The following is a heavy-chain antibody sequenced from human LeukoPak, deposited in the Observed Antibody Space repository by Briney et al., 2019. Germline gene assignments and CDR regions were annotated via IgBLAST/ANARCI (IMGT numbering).Heavy chain of an antibody. CDR1: GFALSDYS. V-gene: IGHV3-21*01. Sequence: GGSLRLSCAASGFALSDYSMKWVRQAPGGGLEWVSSIGGSSRSGFYADSKKGRFTISRDNTRNSLYLQMSSLRAEDTAVYYCAREISAGGFDYWGQGTLVTVSS. CDR2: IGGSSRSG. CDR3: AREISAGGFDY. D-gene: IGHD6-13*01. J-gene: IGHJ4*02.